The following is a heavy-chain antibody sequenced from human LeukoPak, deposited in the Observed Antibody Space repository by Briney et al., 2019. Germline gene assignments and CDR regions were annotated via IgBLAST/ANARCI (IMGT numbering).Heavy chain of an antibody. CDR3: ARVYYYYDSSGILTLYFDY. J-gene: IGHJ4*02. V-gene: IGHV1-2*02. D-gene: IGHD3-22*01. CDR2: IDPKSGGT. CDR1: GYTFTGHY. Sequence: ASVKVSCKASGYTFTGHYIHWVRQAPGQGLEWMGWIDPKSGGTNYAQKFQGRVTMTRDTSISTAYMELSRLRSDDTAVYYCARVYYYYDSSGILTLYFDYWGQGTLVTVSS.